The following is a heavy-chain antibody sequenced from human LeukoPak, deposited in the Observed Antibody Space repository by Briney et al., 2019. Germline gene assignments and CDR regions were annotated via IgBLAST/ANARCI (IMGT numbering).Heavy chain of an antibody. CDR1: GGSISSGSYY. V-gene: IGHV4-61*02. CDR3: ARHGYGYNFDY. D-gene: IGHD5-18*01. CDR2: IYTSGST. Sequence: PSQTLSLTCTVSGGSISSGSYYWSWIRQPAGKGLEWTGRIYTSGSTNYNPSLKSRVTISVDTSKNQFSLKLSSVTAADTAVYYCARHGYGYNFDYWGQGTLVTVSS. J-gene: IGHJ4*02.